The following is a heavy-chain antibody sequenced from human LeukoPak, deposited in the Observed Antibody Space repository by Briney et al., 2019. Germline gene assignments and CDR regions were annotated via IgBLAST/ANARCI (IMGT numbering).Heavy chain of an antibody. V-gene: IGHV4-59*01. CDR2: IYYSGST. D-gene: IGHD3-10*01. Sequence: PSGTLSPTCTGPGGPLRSYYWSWIREPPGEGPGGIGDIYYSGSTNYNPSLKSRVTISVDTSKNQFSLKLSSVTAADTAVYYCARTITMVRGVIIPNWFDPWGQGTLVTVSS. CDR3: ARTITMVRGVIIPNWFDP. CDR1: GGPLRSYY. J-gene: IGHJ5*02.